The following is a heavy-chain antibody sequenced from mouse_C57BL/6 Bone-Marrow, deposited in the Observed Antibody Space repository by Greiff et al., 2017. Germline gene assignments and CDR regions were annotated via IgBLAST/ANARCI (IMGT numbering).Heavy chain of an antibody. J-gene: IGHJ1*03. CDR1: GYTFTSYW. D-gene: IGHD2-5*01. CDR2: ISPGSGST. V-gene: IGHV1-55*01. CDR3: ARPYYSNYWYFDV. Sequence: VQLQQPGAELVKPGASVKMSCKASGYTFTSYWITWVKQRPGQGLEWIGDISPGSGSTNYNEKFKSKATLTVDTSSSTAYMQRSSLTSEDSAVYYCARPYYSNYWYFDVWGTGTTVTVSS.